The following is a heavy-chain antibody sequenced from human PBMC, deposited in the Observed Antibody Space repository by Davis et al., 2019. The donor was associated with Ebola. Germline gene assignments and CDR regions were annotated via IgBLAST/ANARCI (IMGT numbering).Heavy chain of an antibody. D-gene: IGHD3-3*01. Sequence: PGGSLRLSCAASGFTFSSYWMHWVRQAPGKGLVWVSRINSDGSSTSYADSVKGRFTIFRDNAKNTLYLQMNSLRAEDTAVYYCAKDGVVIIHHYYYYYMDVWGKGTTVTVSS. V-gene: IGHV3-74*01. CDR3: AKDGVVIIHHYYYYYMDV. CDR1: GFTFSSYW. CDR2: INSDGSST. J-gene: IGHJ6*03.